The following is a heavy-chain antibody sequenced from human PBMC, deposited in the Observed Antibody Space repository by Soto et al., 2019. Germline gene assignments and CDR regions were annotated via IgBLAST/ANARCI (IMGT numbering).Heavy chain of an antibody. J-gene: IGHJ4*02. D-gene: IGHD5-18*01. CDR2: IDPSDSYT. Sequence: GESLEISCKCSGYIFTSYWLSLVRQMPGKGLEWMGSIDPSDSYTNYSPSFQGDVTISADKSIRTAYLQWSSLKASDTDMYYCATFETAMVGYWGQGTLVTVSS. V-gene: IGHV5-10-1*01. CDR3: ATFETAMVGY. CDR1: GYIFTSYW.